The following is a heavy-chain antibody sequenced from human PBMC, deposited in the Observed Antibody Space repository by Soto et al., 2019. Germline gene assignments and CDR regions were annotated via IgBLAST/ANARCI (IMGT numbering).Heavy chain of an antibody. V-gene: IGHV4-39*02. D-gene: IGHD1-26*01. CDR1: GGSISSSSYY. CDR2: IYYSGST. Sequence: QLQLQESGPGLVKPSETLSLTCTVSGGSISSSSYYWGWIRQPPGKGLEWIGSIYYSGSTYYNPSLNSRVTISVDTSKNPFSLKLSSVTAADTAVYYCATQEVGGSYVYTFDPWGQGTLVTVSS. CDR3: ATQEVGGSYVYTFDP. J-gene: IGHJ5*02.